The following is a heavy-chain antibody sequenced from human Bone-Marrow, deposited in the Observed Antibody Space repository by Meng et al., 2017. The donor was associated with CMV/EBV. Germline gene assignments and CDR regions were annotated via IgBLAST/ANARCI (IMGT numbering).Heavy chain of an antibody. Sequence: GGSLRLSCAASGFTVSDHYMDWVRQAPGKGLEWVGRTRNKADGETTDYAASVKGRFTISRDDSKNSLYLQMNSLKTEDTAVYYCARDRHCSSPTCYTGFDYWGQGTLVTVSS. CDR1: GFTVSDHY. CDR3: ARDRHCSSPTCYTGFDY. CDR2: TRNKADGETT. D-gene: IGHD2-2*02. V-gene: IGHV3-72*01. J-gene: IGHJ4*02.